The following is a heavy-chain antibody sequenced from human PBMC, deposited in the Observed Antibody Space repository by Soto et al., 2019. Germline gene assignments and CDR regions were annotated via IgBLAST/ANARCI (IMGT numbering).Heavy chain of an antibody. CDR3: AKGPLRFLEWLPDY. V-gene: IGHV3-9*01. J-gene: IGHJ4*02. CDR2: ISWNSGSI. Sequence: GGSLRLSCAASGFTFDDYAMHWVRQAPGKGLEWVSGISWNSGSIGYADPVKGRFTISRDNAKNSLYLQMNSLRAEDTALYYCAKGPLRFLEWLPDYWGQGTLVTVSS. D-gene: IGHD3-3*01. CDR1: GFTFDDYA.